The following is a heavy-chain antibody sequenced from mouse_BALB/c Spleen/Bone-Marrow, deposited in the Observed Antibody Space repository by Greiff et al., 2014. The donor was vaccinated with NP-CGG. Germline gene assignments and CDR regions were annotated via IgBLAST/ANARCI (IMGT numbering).Heavy chain of an antibody. CDR1: GYTFTSSW. CDR3: AREKIYGNYLWHFDV. CDR2: IHPNSGNT. Sequence: QVQLQQSGSVLVRPGASVKLSCKASGYTFTSSWMHWAKQRPGQGLEWIGEIHPNSGNTNYNEKFKGKATLTVDTSSSTAYVDLSSLTSEDSAVYYCAREKIYGNYLWHFDVWGAGTTVTVSS. V-gene: IGHV1S130*01. D-gene: IGHD2-1*01. J-gene: IGHJ1*01.